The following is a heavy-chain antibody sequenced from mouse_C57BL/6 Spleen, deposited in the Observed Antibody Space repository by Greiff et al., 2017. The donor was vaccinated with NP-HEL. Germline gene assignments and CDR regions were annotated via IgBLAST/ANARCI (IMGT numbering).Heavy chain of an antibody. CDR1: GYTFTSYW. CDR2: IYPSDSET. V-gene: IGHV1-61*01. J-gene: IGHJ1*03. Sequence: QVQLQQPGAELVRPGSSVKLSCKASGYTFTSYWMDWVKQRPGQGLEWIGNIYPSDSETHYNQKFKDKATLTVDKSSSTAYMQLSSLTSEDSAVYYCARRGLITTVVATKGYFDVWGTGTTVTVSS. D-gene: IGHD1-1*01. CDR3: ARRGLITTVVATKGYFDV.